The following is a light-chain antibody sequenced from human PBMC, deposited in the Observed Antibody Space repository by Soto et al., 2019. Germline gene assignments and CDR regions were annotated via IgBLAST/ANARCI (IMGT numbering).Light chain of an antibody. Sequence: QSVLTQPASVSGSPGQSITISCTGNSSDVGGYNYVSWYQQHPGKAPKVMIYDVSKRPSGISNRFSASKSGNTASQTISGLPIEDEADYYCSSYTSGSTRLVFGEGTKLTVL. J-gene: IGLJ2*01. V-gene: IGLV2-14*03. CDR2: DVS. CDR1: SSDVGGYNY. CDR3: SSYTSGSTRLV.